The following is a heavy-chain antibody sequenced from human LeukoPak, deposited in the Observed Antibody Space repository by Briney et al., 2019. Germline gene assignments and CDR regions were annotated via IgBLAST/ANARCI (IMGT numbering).Heavy chain of an antibody. V-gene: IGHV1-2*02. D-gene: IGHD3-10*01. CDR1: GYTFTGYY. CDR2: INPNSGGT. CDR3: ARALITMVRGVPDSFDY. J-gene: IGHJ4*02. Sequence: ASVKVSCKASGYTFTGYYMHWVRQAPGQGLEWMGWINPNSGGTNYAQKFQGRVTMTRDTSISTACMELSRLRSDDTAVYYCARALITMVRGVPDSFDYWGQGTLVTVSS.